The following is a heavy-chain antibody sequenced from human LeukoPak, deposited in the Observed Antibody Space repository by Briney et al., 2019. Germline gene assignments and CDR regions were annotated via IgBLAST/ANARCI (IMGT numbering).Heavy chain of an antibody. Sequence: TGGSLTLSCAASGFTVSGNYMSWVRQAPGKGLEWVSLLYSGGSTYYADSAKGRFSISRDNSKNTLYLQMSSLRAEDTAVYYCASRDRGYYYGMDVWGQGTTVTVSS. CDR1: GFTVSGNY. V-gene: IGHV3-66*01. D-gene: IGHD5-24*01. CDR2: LYSGGST. J-gene: IGHJ6*02. CDR3: ASRDRGYYYGMDV.